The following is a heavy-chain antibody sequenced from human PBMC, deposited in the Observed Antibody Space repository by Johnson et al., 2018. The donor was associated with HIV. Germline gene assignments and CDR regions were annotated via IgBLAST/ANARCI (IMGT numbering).Heavy chain of an antibody. Sequence: QVQLVESGGGVVQPGRSLRLSCAASGFTFSSYGMHWVRQAPGKGLEWVAVISYDGSNKYYADSVKGRFTISRDNSKNTFYLQMNSLRTEDTALYYCARDRTSYGWIHDAFDIWGQ. CDR2: ISYDGSNK. J-gene: IGHJ3*02. CDR3: ARDRTSYGWIHDAFDI. D-gene: IGHD3-16*02. CDR1: GFTFSSYG. V-gene: IGHV3-30*03.